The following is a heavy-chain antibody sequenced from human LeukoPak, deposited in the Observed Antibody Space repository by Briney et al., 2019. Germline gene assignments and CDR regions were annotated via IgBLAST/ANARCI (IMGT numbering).Heavy chain of an antibody. J-gene: IGHJ4*02. D-gene: IGHD2-15*01. CDR2: INHSGST. V-gene: IGHV4-34*01. Sequence: PSETLSLTCAVYGGSFSGYYWSLIRQPPGKGLEWIGEINHSGSTNYNPSLKSRVTISVDTSKNQFSLKLSSVTAADTAVYYCARLVVVAATRFVPRDSDYWGQGTLVTVSS. CDR1: GGSFSGYY. CDR3: ARLVVVAATRFVPRDSDY.